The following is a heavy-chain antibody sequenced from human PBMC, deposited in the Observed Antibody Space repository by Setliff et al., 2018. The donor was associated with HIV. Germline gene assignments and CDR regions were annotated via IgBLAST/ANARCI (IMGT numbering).Heavy chain of an antibody. V-gene: IGHV1-69*13. J-gene: IGHJ6*02. D-gene: IGHD3-22*01. CDR1: GGTFSSYA. CDR2: IILLFGTP. CDR3: ARDLYYYDSSGYYPGNYYGMDV. Sequence: SVTVSCKASGGTFSSYAISWVRQAPGQGLEWMGGIILLFGTPKYAQKFQGRVTITADESTSTAYMELSSLRSEDTAVYYCARDLYYYDSSGYYPGNYYGMDVWGQGTTVTVSS.